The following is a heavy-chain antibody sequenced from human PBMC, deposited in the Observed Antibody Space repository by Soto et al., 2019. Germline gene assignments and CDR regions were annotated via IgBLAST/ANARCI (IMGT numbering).Heavy chain of an antibody. Sequence: EAQLLESGGGSVQPGGSLRLACVASGFAFNTYAMTWFRQAPGKGLEWVSTMGGGDHERYYADSVKGRFTISRDNSKNTLFLQMSRLSAEDTARYYCAKDRQSYNSVYDPFELWGQGTVVTVSS. CDR2: MGGGDHER. V-gene: IGHV3-23*01. J-gene: IGHJ3*01. D-gene: IGHD1-1*01. CDR3: AKDRQSYNSVYDPFEL. CDR1: GFAFNTYA.